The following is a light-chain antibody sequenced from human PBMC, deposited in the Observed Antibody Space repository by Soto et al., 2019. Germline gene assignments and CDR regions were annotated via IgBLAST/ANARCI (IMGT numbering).Light chain of an antibody. CDR1: QSVSSN. Sequence: EIVMTQSPATLSVSPGERATLSCRASQSVSSNLAWYQQKPGQAPRLLIYGASTRATGIPARFIGSGSGTEFTPTISSLQSEDSAVYYCQQYNNLPLTFGGGTKVEIK. CDR2: GAS. J-gene: IGKJ4*01. CDR3: QQYNNLPLT. V-gene: IGKV3-15*01.